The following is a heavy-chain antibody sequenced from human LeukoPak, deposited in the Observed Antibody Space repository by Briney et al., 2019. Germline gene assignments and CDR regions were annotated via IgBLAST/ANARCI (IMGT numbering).Heavy chain of an antibody. J-gene: IGHJ6*02. CDR2: IYYSGST. CDR3: ARDAPLRYFDWLYGMDV. D-gene: IGHD3-9*01. Sequence: SQTLSLTCTVSGGSISSGGYYWSWIRQHPGKGLERIGYIYYSGSTNYNPSLKSRVTISVDTSKNQFSLKLSSVTAADTAVYYCARDAPLRYFDWLYGMDVWGQGTTVTVSS. V-gene: IGHV4-31*03. CDR1: GGSISSGGYY.